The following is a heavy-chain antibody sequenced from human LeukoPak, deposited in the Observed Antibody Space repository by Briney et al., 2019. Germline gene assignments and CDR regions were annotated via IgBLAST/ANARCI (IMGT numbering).Heavy chain of an antibody. CDR1: GFTFSSYA. Sequence: GGSLRLSCAASGFTFSSYAMHWVRRAPGKGLEYVSAISSNGGSTYYANSVKGRFTISRDNSKNTLYLQMGSLRAEDMAVYYCARARVVITGIDYWGQGPWSPSPQ. V-gene: IGHV3-64*01. CDR2: ISSNGGST. D-gene: IGHD3-22*01. CDR3: ARARVVITGIDY. J-gene: IGHJ4*02.